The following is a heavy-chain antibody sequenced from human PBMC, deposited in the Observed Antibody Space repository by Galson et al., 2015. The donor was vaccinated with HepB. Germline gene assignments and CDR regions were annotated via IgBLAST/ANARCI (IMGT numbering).Heavy chain of an antibody. CDR2: ISSSSAFI. Sequence: SLRLSCAASGFTFSSYAMGWVRQAPGKGLEWVSAISSSSAFIYYGDSVKGRFTISRDNAKNSLYLQMSSLRADDTAVYYCTRDGVRAAGEFDPWGQGTLVTVSP. CDR3: TRDGVRAAGEFDP. CDR1: GFTFSSYA. J-gene: IGHJ5*02. V-gene: IGHV3-21*01. D-gene: IGHD6-13*01.